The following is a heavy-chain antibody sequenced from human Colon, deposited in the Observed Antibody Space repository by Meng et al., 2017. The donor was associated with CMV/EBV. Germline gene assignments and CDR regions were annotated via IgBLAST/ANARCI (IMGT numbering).Heavy chain of an antibody. D-gene: IGHD6-13*01. CDR3: ARPQTPYSSSWYPYFDL. J-gene: IGHJ2*01. CDR2: INHSGST. V-gene: IGHV4-34*01. Sequence: GGSFSGYYWSWLRQPPGKGLEWIGEINHSGSTNYNPSLKSRVTISVDTSKNQFSLKLSSVTAADTAVYYCARPQTPYSSSWYPYFDLWGRGTLVTVSS. CDR1: GGSFSGYY.